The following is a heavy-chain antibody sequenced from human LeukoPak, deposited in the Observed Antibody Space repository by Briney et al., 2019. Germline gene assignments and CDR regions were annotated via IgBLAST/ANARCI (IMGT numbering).Heavy chain of an antibody. V-gene: IGHV3-23*01. Sequence: AGGSLRLSCAASGFTFSDCAMTWVRQAPGKGLEWVSSIGSDDNKHYSESVKGRFAISRDNSKNTLFLQMSSLRAEDTAVYYCAKDPNGDYVGAFDAWGQGTMVIASS. CDR3: AKDPNGDYVGAFDA. CDR1: GFTFSDCA. CDR2: IGSDDNK. J-gene: IGHJ3*01. D-gene: IGHD4-17*01.